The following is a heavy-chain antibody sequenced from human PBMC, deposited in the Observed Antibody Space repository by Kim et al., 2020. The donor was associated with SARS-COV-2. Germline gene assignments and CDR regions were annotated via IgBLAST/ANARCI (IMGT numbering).Heavy chain of an antibody. Sequence: SETLSLTCAVYGGSFSGYHWSWIRQPPGKGLEWIGEIKHSGSTNYTPSLKSRVTMSGDTSKSQFSLKLRSVTAADTAVYYCARGRAGVVPSPILGIGPHYYYYAMDVWGQGTTVTVSS. CDR2: IKHSGST. CDR1: GGSFSGYH. V-gene: IGHV4-34*01. CDR3: ARGRAGVVPSPILGIGPHYYYYAMDV. D-gene: IGHD2-2*02. J-gene: IGHJ6*02.